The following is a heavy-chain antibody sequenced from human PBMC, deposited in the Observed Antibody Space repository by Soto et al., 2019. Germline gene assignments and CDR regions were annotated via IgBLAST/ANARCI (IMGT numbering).Heavy chain of an antibody. V-gene: IGHV4-59*01. Sequence: SETLSLTCTVSGGSINNYYWGWIRRPPGKGLEWIGNIHYSGSTNYSPSLKSRVTISVDTSKNQFSLRLSSVTAADTAVYYCARDTSGLDYWGQGTPVTVSS. CDR2: IHYSGST. CDR1: GGSINNYY. CDR3: ARDTSGLDY. J-gene: IGHJ4*02. D-gene: IGHD3-10*01.